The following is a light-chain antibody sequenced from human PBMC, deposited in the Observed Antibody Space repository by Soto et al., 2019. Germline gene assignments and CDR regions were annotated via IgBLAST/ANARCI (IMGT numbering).Light chain of an antibody. CDR3: QQYNKYPWT. CDR1: QNINRR. J-gene: IGKJ1*01. V-gene: IGKV1-5*01. Sequence: DIQMTQSPSTLSASVGDRVTITCRASQNINRRLAWYQQKPGKAPNLLIYDASSLESGVPARFSGGGSGTEFTLTISILQSDDYSTYYCQQYNKYPWTFGHGTKVQIK. CDR2: DAS.